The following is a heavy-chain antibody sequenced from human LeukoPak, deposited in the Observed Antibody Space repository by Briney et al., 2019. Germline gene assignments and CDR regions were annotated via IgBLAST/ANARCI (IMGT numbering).Heavy chain of an antibody. V-gene: IGHV4-61*02. CDR1: GGSISSGSYY. Sequence: TLSLTCTVSGGSISSGSYYWSWIRQPAGKGLEWIGRIYTSGSTNYNPSLKSRVTMSVDTSKNQFSLKLSSVTAADTAVYYCARGRGDYVWGSYRSVYYFDYWGQGTLVTVSS. CDR2: IYTSGST. D-gene: IGHD3-16*02. CDR3: ARGRGDYVWGSYRSVYYFDY. J-gene: IGHJ4*02.